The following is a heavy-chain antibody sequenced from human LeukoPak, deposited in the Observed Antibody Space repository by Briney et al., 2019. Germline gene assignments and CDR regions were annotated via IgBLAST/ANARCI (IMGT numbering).Heavy chain of an antibody. CDR2: ISGSGGST. D-gene: IGHD1-26*01. CDR3: ARDRLVGATAY. V-gene: IGHV3-23*01. CDR1: GFTFSSYA. Sequence: PGGSLRLSCAASGFTFSSYAMSWVRQAPGKGLEWVSAISGSGGSTYYADSVKGRFTISRDNAKNSLYLQMNSLRAEDTAVYYCARDRLVGATAYWGQGTLVTVSS. J-gene: IGHJ4*02.